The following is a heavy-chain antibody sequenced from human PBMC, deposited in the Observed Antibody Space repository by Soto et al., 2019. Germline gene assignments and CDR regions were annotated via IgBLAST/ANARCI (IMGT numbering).Heavy chain of an antibody. V-gene: IGHV3-23*01. D-gene: IGHD6-19*01. CDR3: AKEDTSSGSLDY. J-gene: IGHJ4*02. Sequence: GESLKISCAASGFPFGENAMSWVRQAPGKRLEWVSGISDSGATTYYADSVRGRFTISRDNSKNTLYLQMKSLRAEDSASYYCAKEDTSSGSLDYWGQGALVTVSS. CDR2: ISDSGATT. CDR1: GFPFGENA.